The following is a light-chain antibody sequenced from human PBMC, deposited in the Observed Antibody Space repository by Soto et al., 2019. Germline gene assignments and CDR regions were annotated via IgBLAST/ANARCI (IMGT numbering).Light chain of an antibody. CDR2: GAS. J-gene: IGKJ4*01. CDR3: QQYGSSPLT. CDR1: QRVSSSF. V-gene: IGKV3-20*01. Sequence: EIVLTQSPGTLSLSPGERATLSCRASQRVSSSFLAWYQQKPGQAPRLLIYGASSRATGIPDRLSGSGSGTDFTLTISRLEPEDVAVYYCQQYGSSPLTFGGGTKVEI.